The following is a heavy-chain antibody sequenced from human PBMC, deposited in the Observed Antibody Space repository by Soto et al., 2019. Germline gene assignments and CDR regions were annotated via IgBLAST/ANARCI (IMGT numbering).Heavy chain of an antibody. CDR3: PRQMFIGGMDV. CDR1: GASISSYY. CDR2: IYYSGST. Sequence: SETLSLTCTVSGASISSYYWSWIRQPPGKGLEWIGYIYYSGSTNYNPSLKSRVTISVDTSKNQFFLRLSSVTAADTAVYHCPRQMFIGGMDVWGQGTTVTVS. V-gene: IGHV4-59*08. D-gene: IGHD2-15*01. J-gene: IGHJ6*02.